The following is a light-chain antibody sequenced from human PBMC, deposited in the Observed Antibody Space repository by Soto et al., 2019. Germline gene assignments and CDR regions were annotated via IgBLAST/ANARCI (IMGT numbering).Light chain of an antibody. V-gene: IGLV8-61*01. Sequence: QTVVTQEPSLSVSPGGTVTLTCALRSGTVYSSFYPSWYQQTPGQPPRTLIYNTNTRSSGVPNRFSGSIFGTKAALTITGAQADDEADYYWLLYLGTTMVFGGGTQLTVL. J-gene: IGLJ7*01. CDR3: LLYLGTTMV. CDR1: SGTVYSSFY. CDR2: NTN.